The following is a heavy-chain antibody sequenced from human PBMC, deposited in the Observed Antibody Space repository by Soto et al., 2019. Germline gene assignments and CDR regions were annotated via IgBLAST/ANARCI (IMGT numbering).Heavy chain of an antibody. J-gene: IGHJ4*02. Sequence: EVQLEESGGDLVQPGRSLRLSCVASAFIFSSYAMSWVRQAPGKGLEWVSAISGSGGSTYYADSVKGRFTISRDNSKNTLYLQMNSLRAEDTAVYYCAKDLLTGIAVAGSDYWGQGTLVTVSS. V-gene: IGHV3-23*04. CDR2: ISGSGGST. CDR1: AFIFSSYA. CDR3: AKDLLTGIAVAGSDY. D-gene: IGHD6-19*01.